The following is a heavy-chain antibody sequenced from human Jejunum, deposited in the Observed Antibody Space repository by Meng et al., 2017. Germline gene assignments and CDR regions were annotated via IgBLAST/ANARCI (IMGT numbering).Heavy chain of an antibody. J-gene: IGHJ3*02. CDR3: ARDRGGYYGSGSYGVFDI. D-gene: IGHD3-10*01. CDR1: GFTFSSFD. V-gene: IGHV3-48*03. CDR2: MSNSGTSI. Sequence: GESLKISCAASGFTFSSFDMNWVRQAPGKGLESVSYMSNSGTSIYYADSVKGRFTISRDNAKNSLYLQMNSLRGEDTAVYYCARDRGGYYGSGSYGVFDIWGQGTMVTVSS.